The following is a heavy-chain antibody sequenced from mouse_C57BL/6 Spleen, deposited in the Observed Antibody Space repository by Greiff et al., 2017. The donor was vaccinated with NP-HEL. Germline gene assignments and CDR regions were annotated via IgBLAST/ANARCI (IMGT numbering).Heavy chain of an antibody. CDR2: IDPSDSYT. D-gene: IGHD3-3*01. Sequence: QVQLKQPGAELVRPGTSVKLSCKASGYTFTSYWMHWVKQRPGQGLEWIGVIDPSDSYTNYNQKFKGKATLTVDTSSSTAYMQLSSLTSEDSAVYYCAREGDGAWFAYWGQGTLVTVSA. V-gene: IGHV1-59*01. J-gene: IGHJ3*01. CDR1: GYTFTSYW. CDR3: AREGDGAWFAY.